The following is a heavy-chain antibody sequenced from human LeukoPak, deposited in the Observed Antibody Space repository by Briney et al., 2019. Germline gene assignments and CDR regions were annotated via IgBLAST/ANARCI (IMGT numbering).Heavy chain of an antibody. CDR3: ARARVVGATSIYYYYYYMDV. D-gene: IGHD1-26*01. J-gene: IGHJ6*03. Sequence: PSETLSLTRAVYGGSFSGYYWSWIRQPPGKGLEWIGEINHSGSTNYNPSLKSRVTISVDTSKNQFSLKLSSVTAADTAVYYCARARVVGATSIYYYYYYMDVWGKGTTVTVSS. V-gene: IGHV4-34*01. CDR1: GGSFSGYY. CDR2: INHSGST.